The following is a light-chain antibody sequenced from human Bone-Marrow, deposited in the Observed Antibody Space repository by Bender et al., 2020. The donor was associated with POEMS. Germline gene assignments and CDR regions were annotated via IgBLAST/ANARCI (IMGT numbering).Light chain of an antibody. Sequence: QSALTQPASVSGSPGQSITISCTGTSSDIGAFNYVSWYQQHPGKAPKLMIYDVSNRPSGVSDRFSGSKSGNTASLTISGLQAEDEAYYYCSSFTSGDTVVFGGGTKLTVL. CDR3: SSFTSGDTVV. V-gene: IGLV2-14*03. J-gene: IGLJ2*01. CDR2: DVS. CDR1: SSDIGAFNY.